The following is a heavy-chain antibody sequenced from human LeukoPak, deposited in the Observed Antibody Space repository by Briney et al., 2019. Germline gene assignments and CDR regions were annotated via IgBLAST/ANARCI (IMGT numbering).Heavy chain of an antibody. D-gene: IGHD3-10*02. J-gene: IGHJ4*02. CDR1: GFMFNGYS. Sequence: PGGSLRLSCAASGFMFNGYSMTWVRQAPGKGLEWVTFISGDGRNIGYADSVKGRFTISRDNSKNALYLQMNSLRVEDTAMYYCARDVLRGGQGTLVTVSS. CDR3: ARDVLR. V-gene: IGHV3-30*03. CDR2: ISGDGRNI.